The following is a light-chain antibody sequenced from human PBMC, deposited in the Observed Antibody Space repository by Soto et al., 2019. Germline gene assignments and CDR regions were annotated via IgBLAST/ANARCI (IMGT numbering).Light chain of an antibody. J-gene: IGLJ2*01. V-gene: IGLV4-69*01. CDR2: LNSDGSH. Sequence: QAVVTQSPSASASLGAAVKLTCTLSSGHSSYAIAWHQQQPEKGPRYLMKLNSDGSHSKGDGIPDRFSGSSSGAERYLTISSLQSEDEADYCCQTWGTGIYVVFGGGTQLTVL. CDR1: SGHSSYA. CDR3: QTWGTGIYVV.